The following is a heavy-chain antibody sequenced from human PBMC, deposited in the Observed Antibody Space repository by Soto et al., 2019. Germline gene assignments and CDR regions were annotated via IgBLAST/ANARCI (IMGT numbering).Heavy chain of an antibody. Sequence: SGGSLRLSCAASGFTFSSYGMHWVRQAPGKGLEWVAVISYDGSNKYYADSVKGRFTISRDNSKNTLYLQMNSLRAEDTAVYYCAKSPVDAFDLRAQRTTVTVSS. V-gene: IGHV3-30*18. CDR1: GFTFSSYG. J-gene: IGHJ3*01. CDR2: ISYDGSNK. CDR3: AKSPVDAFDL.